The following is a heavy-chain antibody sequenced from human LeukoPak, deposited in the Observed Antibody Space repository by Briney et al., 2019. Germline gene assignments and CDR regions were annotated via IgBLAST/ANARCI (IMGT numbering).Heavy chain of an antibody. V-gene: IGHV3-23*01. J-gene: IGHJ3*02. CDR2: ISGSGGST. CDR1: GFTFSSYG. CDR3: AKVTAAAGISGYDAFDI. D-gene: IGHD6-13*01. Sequence: GGSLRLSCAASGFTFSSYGMHWVRQAPGKGLEWVSAISGSGGSTYYADSVKGRFTISRDNSKNTLYLQMNSLRAEDTAVYYCAKVTAAAGISGYDAFDIWGQGTMVTVSS.